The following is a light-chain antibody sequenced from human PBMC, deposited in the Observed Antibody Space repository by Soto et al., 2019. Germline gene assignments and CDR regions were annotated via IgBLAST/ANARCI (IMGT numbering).Light chain of an antibody. CDR2: AAS. Sequence: IQLTQSPSSLSASVGDRVTITCRASQDISSFLAWYQQKPGKAPKLLSYAASSLHSGVPSRFSGRGSGTDFTLTISRRQPEDFATYYCQQLNGNPFTFGPGTNVDIK. CDR3: QQLNGNPFT. CDR1: QDISSF. V-gene: IGKV1-9*01. J-gene: IGKJ3*01.